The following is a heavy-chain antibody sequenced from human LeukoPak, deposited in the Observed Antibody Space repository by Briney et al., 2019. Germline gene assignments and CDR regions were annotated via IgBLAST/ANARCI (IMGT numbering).Heavy chain of an antibody. Sequence: GGSLRLSCAVSGFSFSSYSMNWVRQAPGKGLEWVSFISTSSSYIYYADSVKGRFTISRDNAKNSLYLQMNSLRAEDTAVYYCARVTAVGAFDIWGQGTMVTVSS. CDR3: ARVTAVGAFDI. J-gene: IGHJ3*02. V-gene: IGHV3-21*01. CDR1: GFSFSSYS. CDR2: ISTSSSYI. D-gene: IGHD4-23*01.